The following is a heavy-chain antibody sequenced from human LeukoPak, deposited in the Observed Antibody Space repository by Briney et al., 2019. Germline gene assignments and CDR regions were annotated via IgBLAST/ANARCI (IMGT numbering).Heavy chain of an antibody. CDR1: GYTFTSYG. V-gene: IGHV1-18*01. Sequence: GASVRVSCKASGYTFTSYGISWVRQAPGQGLEWMGWISAYNGNTNYAQKLQGRVTMTTDTSTSTAYMELRSLRSDDTAVYYCARDRVVPAAIIAFDIWGQGTMVTVSS. J-gene: IGHJ3*02. CDR3: ARDRVVPAAIIAFDI. CDR2: ISAYNGNT. D-gene: IGHD2-2*02.